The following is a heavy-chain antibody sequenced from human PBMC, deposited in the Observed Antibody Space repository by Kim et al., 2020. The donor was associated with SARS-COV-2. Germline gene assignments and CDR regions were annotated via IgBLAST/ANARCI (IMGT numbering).Heavy chain of an antibody. V-gene: IGHV3-9*01. J-gene: IGHJ6*02. CDR3: AKDITMVRESYGMDV. Sequence: GGSLRLSCAASGFTFDDYAMHWFRQAPGKGLEWVSGISWNSGTIGYADSVKGRFTISRDNAKNSLYLQMNSLRAEDTALYYCAKDITMVRESYGMDVWGQGTTVTISS. CDR2: ISWNSGTI. D-gene: IGHD3-10*01. CDR1: GFTFDDYA.